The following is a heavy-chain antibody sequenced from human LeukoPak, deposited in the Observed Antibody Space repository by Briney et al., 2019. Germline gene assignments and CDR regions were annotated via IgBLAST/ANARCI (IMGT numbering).Heavy chain of an antibody. D-gene: IGHD3-16*01. J-gene: IGHJ4*02. V-gene: IGHV3-23*01. CDR2: ISGSDGST. Sequence: PWGSLRLSCAASGFTFSSYAMKWVRQAPGKGLEWVSTISGSDGSTYYADSVKGRFTISRDNSKNTLYLQMNSLRVEDTAVYYCAKDITHRPGGSDYWGQGTLVTVSS. CDR3: AKDITHRPGGSDY. CDR1: GFTFSSYA.